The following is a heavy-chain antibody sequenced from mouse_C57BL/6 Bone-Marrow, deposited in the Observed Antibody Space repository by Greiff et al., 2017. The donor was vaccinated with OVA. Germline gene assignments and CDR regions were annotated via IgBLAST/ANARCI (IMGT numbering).Heavy chain of an antibody. CDR3: ARNRATMVRVWYFDV. D-gene: IGHD2-2*01. Sequence: VKLMESGPGLVAPSQSLSITCTVSGFSLTSYAISWVRQPPGKGLEWLGVIWTGGGTNYTSALKSRLSISKDNSKSQVFVKMNSLQTDDTARYYCARNRATMVRVWYFDVWGTGTTVTVSS. CDR1: GFSLTSYA. CDR2: IWTGGGT. J-gene: IGHJ1*03. V-gene: IGHV2-9-1*01.